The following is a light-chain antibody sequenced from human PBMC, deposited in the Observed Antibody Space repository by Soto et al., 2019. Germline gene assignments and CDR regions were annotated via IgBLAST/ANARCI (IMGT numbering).Light chain of an antibody. J-gene: IGKJ2*01. CDR1: QRSLNKFNNKNY. V-gene: IGKV4-1*01. CDR3: QQYYSTPHT. Sequence: DIVMTQSPDSLAVSLGERTTINCKSTQRSLNKFNNKNYLVWYQQQPGQPPKLLIYWASTRESGVPDRFVGSGSGTDFTLIISSLQAEDVAVYYCQQYYSTPHTFGQGTKVDIK. CDR2: WAS.